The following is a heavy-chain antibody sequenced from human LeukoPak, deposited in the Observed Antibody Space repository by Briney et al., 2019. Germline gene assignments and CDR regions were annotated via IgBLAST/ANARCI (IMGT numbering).Heavy chain of an antibody. V-gene: IGHV3-23*01. CDR2: ISGSGGST. CDR3: AKDGIWLPFDY. CDR1: GLTFSSYA. J-gene: IGHJ4*02. D-gene: IGHD5-12*01. Sequence: GGSLRLSCAASGLTFSSYAMSWVRQAPGKGLEWVSAISGSGGSTYYADSVKGRFTISRDNSKNTLYLQMNSLRAEDTAVHYCAKDGIWLPFDYWGQGTLVTVSS.